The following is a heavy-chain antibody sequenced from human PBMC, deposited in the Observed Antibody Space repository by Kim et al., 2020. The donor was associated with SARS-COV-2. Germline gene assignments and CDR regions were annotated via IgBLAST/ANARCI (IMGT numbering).Heavy chain of an antibody. D-gene: IGHD3-22*01. Sequence: YADSVKGRFTISRDNSKNTLYLQMNSLRAEDTAVYYCARDPDYDSSGFDYWGQGTLVTVSS. CDR3: ARDPDYDSSGFDY. V-gene: IGHV3-33*01. J-gene: IGHJ4*02.